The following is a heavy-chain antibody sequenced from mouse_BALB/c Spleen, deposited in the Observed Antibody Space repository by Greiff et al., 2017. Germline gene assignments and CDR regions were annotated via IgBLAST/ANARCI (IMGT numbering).Heavy chain of an antibody. CDR2: ISYSGST. Sequence: EVQLKESGPSLVKPSQTLSLTCSVTGDSITSGYWNWIRKFPGNKLEYMGYISYSGSTYYNPSLKSRISITRDTSKNQYYLQLNSVTTEDTATYYCASYGSSSRWYFDVWGAGTTVTVSS. J-gene: IGHJ1*01. V-gene: IGHV3-8*02. CDR3: ASYGSSSRWYFDV. CDR1: GDSITSGY. D-gene: IGHD1-1*01.